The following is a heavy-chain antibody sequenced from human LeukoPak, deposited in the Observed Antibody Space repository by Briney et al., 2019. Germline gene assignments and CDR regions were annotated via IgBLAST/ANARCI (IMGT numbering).Heavy chain of an antibody. V-gene: IGHV4-34*01. J-gene: IGHJ3*02. CDR2: INHSGST. CDR1: SGSLSGYY. CDR3: ARGVGKGYSYGRDAFDI. Sequence: SGTLSLTCAVYSGSLSGYYWSWIRQPPGKGLEWIGEINHSGSTNYNPSLKSRVTISVDTSKNQFSLKLSSVTAADTAVYYCARGVGKGYSYGRDAFDIWGQGTMVTVSS. D-gene: IGHD5-18*01.